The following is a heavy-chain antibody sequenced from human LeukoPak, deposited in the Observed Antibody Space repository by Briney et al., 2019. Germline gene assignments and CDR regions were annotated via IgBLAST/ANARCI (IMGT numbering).Heavy chain of an antibody. CDR1: GGSISSGGYY. Sequence: SQTLSLTCTVSGGSISSGGYYWSWLRQHPGKGLEWIGYIYYSGSTYYNPSLKSRVTISVDTSKNQFSLKLSSVTAADTAVYYCARAYSYGSSMFDYWGQGTLVTVSS. D-gene: IGHD5-18*01. CDR2: IYYSGST. V-gene: IGHV4-31*03. CDR3: ARAYSYGSSMFDY. J-gene: IGHJ4*02.